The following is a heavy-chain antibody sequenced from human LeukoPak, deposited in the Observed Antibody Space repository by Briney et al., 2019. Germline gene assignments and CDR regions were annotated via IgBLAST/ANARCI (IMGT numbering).Heavy chain of an antibody. CDR2: ISYDGSNK. V-gene: IGHV3-30*03. J-gene: IGHJ3*01. Sequence: PGGSLRLSCAASGFTFSSYGMHWVRQAPGKGLEWVAVISYDGSNKYYADSVKGRFTISRDNSKNTLYLQMNSLRAEDTAVYYCATFRFLGTWGQGTMVTVSP. CDR1: GFTFSSYG. D-gene: IGHD3-3*01. CDR3: ATFRFLGT.